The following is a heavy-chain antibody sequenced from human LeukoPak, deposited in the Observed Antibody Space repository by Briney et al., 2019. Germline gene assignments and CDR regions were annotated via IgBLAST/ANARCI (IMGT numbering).Heavy chain of an antibody. CDR3: ARARIGTVTSGRYYMDV. Sequence: GASVKVSCKASGYTFTGYYMHWVRQAPGQGLEWMGWINPNSGGTNYAQKFQGRVTMTRDTSISTAYMELSRLRSDDTAVYYCARARIGTVTSGRYYMDVWGKGTTVTVSS. D-gene: IGHD4-17*01. CDR2: INPNSGGT. CDR1: GYTFTGYY. V-gene: IGHV1-2*02. J-gene: IGHJ6*03.